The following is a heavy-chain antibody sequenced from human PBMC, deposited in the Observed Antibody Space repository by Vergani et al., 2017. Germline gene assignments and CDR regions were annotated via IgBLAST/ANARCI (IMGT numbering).Heavy chain of an antibody. J-gene: IGHJ6*03. CDR1: GFTFSSYG. D-gene: IGHD7-27*01. V-gene: IGHV3-30*18. Sequence: QVQLVESGGGVVQHGRSLRLSCAASGFTFSSYGMHWVRQAPGQGLEWVAVISYDGSNKYYADSVKGRFTISRDNSKNTLYLQMNSLRAEDTAVYYCAKESTWGYYYYYMDVWGKGTTVTVSS. CDR2: ISYDGSNK. CDR3: AKESTWGYYYYYMDV.